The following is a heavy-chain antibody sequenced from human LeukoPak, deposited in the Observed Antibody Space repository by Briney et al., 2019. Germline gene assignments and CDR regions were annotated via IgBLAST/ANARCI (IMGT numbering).Heavy chain of an antibody. D-gene: IGHD5-18*01. CDR2: IYSGGST. CDR3: ARGYSYAGPIDY. CDR1: GFIVSSDY. Sequence: GGSLRLSCAVSGFIVSSDYMSWARQAPGKGREWVSVIYSGGSTYYADSVKGRFTISRDNSKNTLYLQMNSLRAEDTAVYYCARGYSYAGPIDYWGQGTLVTVSS. V-gene: IGHV3-53*01. J-gene: IGHJ4*02.